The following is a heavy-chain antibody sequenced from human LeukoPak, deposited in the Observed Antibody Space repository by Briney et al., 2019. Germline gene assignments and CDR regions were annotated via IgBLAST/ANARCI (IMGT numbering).Heavy chain of an antibody. D-gene: IGHD3-9*01. CDR2: IYYSGST. J-gene: IGHJ5*02. CDR3: ARVEDYDILTLGP. Sequence: SETRSLTCTVSGGSVSSGSYYWSWIRQPPGKGLEWIGYIYYSGSTNYNPSLKSRVTRSGDTSKTQFSLKLSSVTAADTVVYYCARVEDYDILTLGPWGQGTLVTVSS. V-gene: IGHV4-61*01. CDR1: GGSVSSGSYY.